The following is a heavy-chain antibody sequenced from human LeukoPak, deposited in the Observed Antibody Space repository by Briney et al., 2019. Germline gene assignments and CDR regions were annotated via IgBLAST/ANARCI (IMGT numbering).Heavy chain of an antibody. D-gene: IGHD2-2*01. CDR2: INDSGST. Sequence: PSETLPLTCAVYGASFSGYYWSWVRQPPGKGLEWIGEINDSGSTNYNPSLKSRVTISVDTSKNQFSLKLSSVTAADTAVYYCAKGRRGIVVVPAAPMGHYYYYGMDVWGQGTTVTVSS. CDR3: AKGRRGIVVVPAAPMGHYYYYGMDV. CDR1: GASFSGYY. J-gene: IGHJ6*02. V-gene: IGHV4-34*01.